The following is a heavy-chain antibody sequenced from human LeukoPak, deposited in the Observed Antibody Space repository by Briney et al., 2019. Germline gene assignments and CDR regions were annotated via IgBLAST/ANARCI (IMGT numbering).Heavy chain of an antibody. Sequence: SQTLSLTCAISGDSVSANSATWNWIRQSPSRGLEWLGRTYYRSKWYMDYAVPVKSRITINPDSSKNHFSLQLNSVTPEDTALYYCARDSDAFDIWGQGTMVTVSS. CDR1: GDSVSANSAT. CDR2: TYYRSKWYM. V-gene: IGHV6-1*01. CDR3: ARDSDAFDI. J-gene: IGHJ3*02.